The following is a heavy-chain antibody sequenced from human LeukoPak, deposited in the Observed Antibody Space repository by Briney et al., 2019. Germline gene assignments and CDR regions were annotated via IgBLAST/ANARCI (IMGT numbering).Heavy chain of an antibody. D-gene: IGHD3-22*01. CDR1: GFTFSRYG. V-gene: IGHV3-30*03. CDR3: ARDFHRRYYDSSGYNAFDI. Sequence: GGSLRLSCAASGFTFSRYGMHWVRQAPGKGLEWVAVISYDGSNKYYAGSVKGRFTISRDNSKNTLYLQMNSLRAEDTAVYYCARDFHRRYYDSSGYNAFDIWGQGTMVTVSS. J-gene: IGHJ3*02. CDR2: ISYDGSNK.